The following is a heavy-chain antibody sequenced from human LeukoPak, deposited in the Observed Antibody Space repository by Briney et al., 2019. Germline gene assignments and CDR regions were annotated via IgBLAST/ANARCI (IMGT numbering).Heavy chain of an antibody. CDR1: GFTLSNHW. CDR3: ARNNGMDV. Sequence: GGSLRLSCATSGFTLSNHWMTWVRQVPGRGPEWVANVNRDGSETYYLDSVKGRFTISKDNAKNSLYLQMNSLRAEDTALYHCARNNGMDVWGQGTTVIVSS. CDR2: VNRDGSET. J-gene: IGHJ6*02. V-gene: IGHV3-7*03.